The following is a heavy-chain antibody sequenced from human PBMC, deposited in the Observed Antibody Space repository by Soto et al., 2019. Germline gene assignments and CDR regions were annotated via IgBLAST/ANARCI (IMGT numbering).Heavy chain of an antibody. CDR1: GGTFSSYA. J-gene: IGHJ4*02. V-gene: IGHV1-69*13. CDR3: ARYCSGGSCYSGSNY. D-gene: IGHD2-15*01. Sequence: SVKVSCKASGGTFSSYAISWVRQAPGQGLEWMGGIIPIFGTANYAQKLQGRVTITADESTSTAYMELSSLRSEDTAVYYCARYCSGGSCYSGSNYWGQGTLVTVSS. CDR2: IIPIFGTA.